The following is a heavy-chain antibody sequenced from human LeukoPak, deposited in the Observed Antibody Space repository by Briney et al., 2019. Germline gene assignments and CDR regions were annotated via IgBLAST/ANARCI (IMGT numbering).Heavy chain of an antibody. Sequence: GGSLRLSCAASGFTFSSYGMHWVRQAPGKGLEWVAVIWYDGSNKYYADSVKGRFTISRDNSKNTLYLQMNSLRAEDTAVYYCARVRSDSINAFDIWGQGTMVTVSS. D-gene: IGHD3-22*01. CDR3: ARVRSDSINAFDI. V-gene: IGHV3-33*01. J-gene: IGHJ3*02. CDR1: GFTFSSYG. CDR2: IWYDGSNK.